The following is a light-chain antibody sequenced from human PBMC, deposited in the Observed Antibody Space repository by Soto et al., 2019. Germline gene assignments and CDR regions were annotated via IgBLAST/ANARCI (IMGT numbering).Light chain of an antibody. CDR2: DVS. CDR3: SSYTSSSTLGV. J-gene: IGLJ1*01. CDR1: SSDVGGYNF. V-gene: IGLV2-14*01. Sequence: QSALTQPASVSGSPGQSITISCTGTSSDVGGYNFVSWYQQHPGKAPKLMIYDVSIRPSGVSSRFSGSKSGNTASLTISGLQAEDEADYYCSSYTSSSTLGVFGTGTKLTVL.